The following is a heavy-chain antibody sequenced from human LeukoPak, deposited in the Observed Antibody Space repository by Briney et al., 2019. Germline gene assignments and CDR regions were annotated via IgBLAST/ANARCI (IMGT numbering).Heavy chain of an antibody. J-gene: IGHJ4*02. D-gene: IGHD5-18*01. V-gene: IGHV3-11*04. CDR3: ARDFRGYSHLDY. CDR2: ISSSGSTI. Sequence: LSLTCAVYGGSFSGYYWSWIRQAPGKGLEWVSYISSSGSTIYYADSVKGRFTISRDNAKNSLYLQMNSLRAEDTAVYYCARDFRGYSHLDYWGQGTLVTVSS. CDR1: GGSFSGYY.